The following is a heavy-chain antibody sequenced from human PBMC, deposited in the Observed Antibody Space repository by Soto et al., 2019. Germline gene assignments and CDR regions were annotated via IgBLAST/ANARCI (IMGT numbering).Heavy chain of an antibody. CDR1: GGSISSSSYY. V-gene: IGHV4-39*01. Sequence: ASETLSLTCTVSGGSISSSSYYWGWIRQPPGKGLEWIGSIYYSGSTYYNPSLKSRVTISVDTSKNQFSLKLSSVTAADTAVYYCARQGDYDYVWGSYPLAYWGQGTLVTVSS. J-gene: IGHJ4*02. D-gene: IGHD3-16*02. CDR3: ARQGDYDYVWGSYPLAY. CDR2: IYYSGST.